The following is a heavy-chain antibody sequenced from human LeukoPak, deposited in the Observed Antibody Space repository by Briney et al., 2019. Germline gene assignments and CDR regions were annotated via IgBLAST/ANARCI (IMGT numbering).Heavy chain of an antibody. J-gene: IGHJ4*02. CDR1: GYSFPMYA. V-gene: IGHV1-46*01. CDR2: INPSGGST. Sequence: ASVKVSCKASGYSFPMYAINWVRQAPGQGLEWMGIINPSGGSTSYAQKFQGRVTMTRDMSTSTVYMELSSLRSEDTAVYYCARNLDGYNSDFDYWGQGTLVTVSS. CDR3: ARNLDGYNSDFDY. D-gene: IGHD5-24*01.